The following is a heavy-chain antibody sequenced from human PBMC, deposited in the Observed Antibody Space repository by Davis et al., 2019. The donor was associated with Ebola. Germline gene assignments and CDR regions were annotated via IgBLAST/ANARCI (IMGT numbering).Heavy chain of an antibody. CDR2: IYPSGST. D-gene: IGHD6-19*01. J-gene: IGHJ4*02. CDR1: GGSISSYY. Sequence: SETLSLTCTVSGGSISSYYWSWIRQTPGKGLEWIGYIYPSGSTNYDPSLKSRVTISIDTSKSQFSLKLTSVTAADTAVYYCAGAGYSSGWNFDYWGQGTLVTVSS. V-gene: IGHV4-59*01. CDR3: AGAGYSSGWNFDY.